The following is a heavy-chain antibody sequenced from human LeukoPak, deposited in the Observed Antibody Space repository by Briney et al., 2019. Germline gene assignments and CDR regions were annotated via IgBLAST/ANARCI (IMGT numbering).Heavy chain of an antibody. D-gene: IGHD3-16*01. Sequence: GESLQISCKGSGYSFINYWIAWVRQMPGKGLEWMGIIYPGDSDSKYSRSFQGQVTTSADKSINTAYLQWSSLQTAETAMYYCARRLGGADVFDIWGQGTMVTVSS. CDR3: ARRLGGADVFDI. CDR1: GYSFINYW. CDR2: IYPGDSDS. V-gene: IGHV5-51*01. J-gene: IGHJ3*02.